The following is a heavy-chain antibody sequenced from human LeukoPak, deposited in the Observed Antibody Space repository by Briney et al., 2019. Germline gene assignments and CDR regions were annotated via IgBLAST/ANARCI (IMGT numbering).Heavy chain of an antibody. CDR1: GFAFSSYG. V-gene: IGHV3-30*03. CDR2: VAFDGGNK. Sequence: PGRSLRLSCAASGFAFSSYGMHWVRQAPGKGLEWVAAVAFDGGNKYYADSVRGRLTISRDNSKNTLYLQMNSLRAEDTAVYYCARAGRADGDYHYFDYWGQGALVTVSS. J-gene: IGHJ4*02. CDR3: ARAGRADGDYHYFDY. D-gene: IGHD4-17*01.